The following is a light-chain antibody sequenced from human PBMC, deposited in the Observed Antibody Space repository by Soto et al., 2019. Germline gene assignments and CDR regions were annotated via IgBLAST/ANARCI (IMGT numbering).Light chain of an antibody. CDR2: TAS. CDR1: QTISSW. Sequence: DIQMTQSPSTLSGSVGDRVTITCRASQTISSWLAWYQQKPGKAPKLLISTASTLQSGVPSRFSGSGSGTEFTLTISSLQPDDFATYYCQHYNSFSEAFGQGTKVDIK. J-gene: IGKJ1*01. V-gene: IGKV1-5*03. CDR3: QHYNSFSEA.